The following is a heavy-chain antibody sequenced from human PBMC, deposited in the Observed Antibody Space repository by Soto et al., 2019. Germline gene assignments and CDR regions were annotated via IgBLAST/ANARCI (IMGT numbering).Heavy chain of an antibody. V-gene: IGHV4-39*01. J-gene: IGHJ6*02. Sequence: QLQLQESGPGLVKPSETLSLTCTVSGGSISSSSYYWGWIRQPPGKGLEWIGSIYYSGSTYYNPSLKSRVTIFVDTSKNQFSLKLSSVTAADTAVYYCARHYYGDPSIGMDVWGQGTTVTVSS. CDR1: GGSISSSSYY. CDR3: ARHYYGDPSIGMDV. D-gene: IGHD4-17*01. CDR2: IYYSGST.